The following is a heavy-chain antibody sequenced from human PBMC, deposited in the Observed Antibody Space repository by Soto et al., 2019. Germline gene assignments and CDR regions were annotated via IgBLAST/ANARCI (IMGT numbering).Heavy chain of an antibody. D-gene: IGHD6-25*01. CDR3: GSVRPSGYVLS. CDR1: GGSLSSYY. V-gene: IGHV4-59*01. J-gene: IGHJ5*02. Sequence: ETLSLTCTVSGGSLSSYYWTWIRQSPGKGLEWIGYVHFSGNTNYNPSLKSRVTISIDTSKNQFSLRLASVTAADTAFYYCGSVRPSGYVLSWGQGTLVTVSS. CDR2: VHFSGNT.